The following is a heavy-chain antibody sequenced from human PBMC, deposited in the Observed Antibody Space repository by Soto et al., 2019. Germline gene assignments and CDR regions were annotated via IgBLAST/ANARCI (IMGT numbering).Heavy chain of an antibody. J-gene: IGHJ5*02. D-gene: IGHD2-15*01. CDR1: GGSISSGDYY. Sequence: VQLQESGPGLVKPSQTLSLTCTVSGGSISSGDYYWSWIRQPPGKDLQWIGYIYYSGSTYYNPSLQRLFTISVDTSKNQFSLTLSAVTAADTVVYYCAGSNAYCSGGSCQSEGWFDPWGQGTLVTVSS. CDR2: IYYSGST. V-gene: IGHV4-30-4*01. CDR3: AGSNAYCSGGSCQSEGWFDP.